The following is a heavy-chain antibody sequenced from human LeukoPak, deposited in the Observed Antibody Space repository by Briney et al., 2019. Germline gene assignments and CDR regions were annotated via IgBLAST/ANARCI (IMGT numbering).Heavy chain of an antibody. V-gene: IGHV3-49*04. CDR1: GFTFDDYD. J-gene: IGHJ4*02. CDR2: LRSKSYGGTT. Sequence: GGSLRLFCTASGFTFDDYDMSGVRQAPGKGLVGGGFLRSKSYGGTTEYDASVKGRFTISRDDSKSIAYLQMNSLKNKDTAVYYCTRGFYYYDSSTFDYWGQGTLVTVSS. CDR3: TRGFYYYDSSTFDY. D-gene: IGHD3-22*01.